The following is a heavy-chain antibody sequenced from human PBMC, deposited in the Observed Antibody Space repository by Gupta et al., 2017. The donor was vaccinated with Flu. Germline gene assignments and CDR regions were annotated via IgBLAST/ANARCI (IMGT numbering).Heavy chain of an antibody. CDR1: GHPISGNPYY. V-gene: IGHV4-31*03. CDR2: IYYTGDT. Sequence: QAQLRESGPGLVKPSQTLSLTCTVSGHPISGNPYYWTWIRQLPDKGLEWIGYIYYTGDTSYNPSLKSRVSISVDTSRDQFSLSLTSVTAADTAVYYCARRPWDNSGYFPWGQGIRVTVSS. D-gene: IGHD3-22*01. J-gene: IGHJ5*02. CDR3: ARRPWDNSGYFP.